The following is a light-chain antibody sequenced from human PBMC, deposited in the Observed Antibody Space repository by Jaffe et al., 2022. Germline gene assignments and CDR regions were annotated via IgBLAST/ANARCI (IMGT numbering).Light chain of an antibody. J-gene: IGKJ1*01. CDR3: QQSYRMPLA. V-gene: IGKV1-39*01. CDR2: SVS. CDR1: QGVSTF. Sequence: DIQMAQSPSSMSASVGDRVTITCRASQGVSTFLNWYQQKPGKAPKLLIYSVSHLQSGVPSRFSASGSGTDFTLTISSLQREDYATYYCQQSYRMPLAFGQGTKVEMK.